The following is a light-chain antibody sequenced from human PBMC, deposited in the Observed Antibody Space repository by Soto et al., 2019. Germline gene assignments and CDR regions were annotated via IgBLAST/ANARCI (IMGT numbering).Light chain of an antibody. CDR1: QSVSSY. J-gene: IGKJ3*01. Sequence: EIVLTQSPATLSLSPGERATLSCRASQSVSSYLAWYQQKPGQAPRLLIYDASNRATGIPARFRGSGSGTDFTLTISSLEPEDFAVYYCQQRSYWPPLFTFGPGTKVISN. V-gene: IGKV3-11*01. CDR3: QQRSYWPPLFT. CDR2: DAS.